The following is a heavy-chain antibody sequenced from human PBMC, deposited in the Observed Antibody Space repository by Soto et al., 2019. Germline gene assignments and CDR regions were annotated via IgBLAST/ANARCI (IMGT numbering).Heavy chain of an antibody. V-gene: IGHV3-33*01. Sequence: GGSLRLSCVTSGFTFITYVMRWVRQVPGKGLEWVALVWSDGSKTYYAESVKGRFTISRDNSKNMLYLQMNSLRAEDTAVYYCARDIWFEKSKCLDYWGQGTLVTVSS. J-gene: IGHJ4*02. CDR3: ARDIWFEKSKCLDY. CDR1: GFTFITYV. D-gene: IGHD3-10*01. CDR2: VWSDGSKT.